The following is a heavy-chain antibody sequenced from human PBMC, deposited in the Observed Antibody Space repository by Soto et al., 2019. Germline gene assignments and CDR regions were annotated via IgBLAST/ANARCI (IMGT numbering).Heavy chain of an antibody. CDR3: ARVYCSSTSCPYYYYYGMDV. CDR2: INPNSGGT. D-gene: IGHD2-2*01. CDR1: GYTFTGYY. Sequence: GASVKVSCKASGYTFTGYYMHWVRQAPGQGLEWMGWINPNSGGTNYAQKFQGRVTMTRDTSISTAYMELSRLRSDDTAVYYCARVYCSSTSCPYYYYYGMDVWGQGTTVTVSS. V-gene: IGHV1-2*02. J-gene: IGHJ6*02.